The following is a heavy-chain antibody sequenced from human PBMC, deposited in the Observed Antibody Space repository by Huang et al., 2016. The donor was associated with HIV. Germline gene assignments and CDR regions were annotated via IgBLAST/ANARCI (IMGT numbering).Heavy chain of an antibody. Sequence: QIQLVQSGPEVKKPGASVKVACKASGYTFSIYGISWVRQAPGQGPGWMGWVSAYSGYTNYAQKFQGRVTMTAATSASTAYMDLRSLTSDDTAVYYCARVPSDHFSDYWGQGTLVTVSS. CDR3: ARVPSDHFSDY. CDR1: GYTFSIYG. CDR2: VSAYSGYT. V-gene: IGHV1-18*01. J-gene: IGHJ4*02.